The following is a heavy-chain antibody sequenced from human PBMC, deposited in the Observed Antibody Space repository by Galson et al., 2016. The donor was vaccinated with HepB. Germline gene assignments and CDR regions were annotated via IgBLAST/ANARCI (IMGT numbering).Heavy chain of an antibody. CDR1: GFTFSSHS. V-gene: IGHV3-30*09. D-gene: IGHD1-26*01. CDR3: AEEGGMGSTSLAY. CDR2: ISSDGGNE. Sequence: SLRLSCAASGFTFSSHSMHWVRQAPGKGLEWVAVISSDGGNEYYADSVKGRFVISRDNSKNTLHLQLSSLRVEDTAMYYCAEEGGMGSTSLAYWGQGTPVIVSS. J-gene: IGHJ4*02.